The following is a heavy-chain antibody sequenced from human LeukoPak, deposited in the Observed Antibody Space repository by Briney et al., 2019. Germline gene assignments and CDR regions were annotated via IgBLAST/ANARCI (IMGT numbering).Heavy chain of an antibody. D-gene: IGHD2/OR15-2a*01. CDR3: AKVGFYGGNDAFYI. J-gene: IGHJ3*02. CDR1: GFTFSSYW. V-gene: IGHV3-74*01. CDR2: INSDGSST. Sequence: GGSLRLSCAASGFTFSSYWMHWVRQAPGKGLVCVSRINSDGSSTSYADSVKGRFTISRDNAKNTLYLQMNSLRAEDTAVSYFAKVGFYGGNDAFYIRGQGTMVTVSS.